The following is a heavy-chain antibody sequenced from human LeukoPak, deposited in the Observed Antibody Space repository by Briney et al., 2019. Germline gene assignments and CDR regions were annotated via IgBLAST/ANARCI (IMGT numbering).Heavy chain of an antibody. CDR2: ISYDGSNK. CDR1: GFTFSSYA. J-gene: IGHJ6*02. V-gene: IGHV3-30*04. CDR3: ARDGGGGPPGYGMDV. Sequence: GGSLRLSCAASGFTFSSYAMHWVRQAPGKGLEWVSVISYDGSNKYYADSVKGRFTISRDNSKNTLYLQMNSLRAEDTAVYYCARDGGGGPPGYGMDVWGQGTTVTVSS. D-gene: IGHD2-15*01.